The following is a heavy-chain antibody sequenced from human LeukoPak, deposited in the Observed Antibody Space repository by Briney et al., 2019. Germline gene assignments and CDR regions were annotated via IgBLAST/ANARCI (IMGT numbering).Heavy chain of an antibody. CDR2: INSDGSST. CDR3: ASRRGSGSLFDY. D-gene: IGHD3-10*01. V-gene: IGHV3-74*01. CDR1: GFPFSSYW. J-gene: IGHJ4*02. Sequence: PGGSLRLSCAASGFPFSSYWMHWVRQAPGKGLVWVSRINSDGSSTSYADSVRGRFTISRDNAKNTLYLQMNSLRAEDTAVYYCASRRGSGSLFDYWGQGTLVTVSS.